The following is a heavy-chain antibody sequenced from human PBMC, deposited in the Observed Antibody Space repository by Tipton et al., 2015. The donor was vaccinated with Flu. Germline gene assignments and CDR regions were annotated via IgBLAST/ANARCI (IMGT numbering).Heavy chain of an antibody. D-gene: IGHD6-6*01. CDR1: GDSIGSRYY. CDR2: ISRTGSP. V-gene: IGHV4-38-2*01. Sequence: TLSLTCSVSGDSIGSRYYWGWIRQPPGKGLEWIGHISRTGSPYFNPSLTGRVTISVDTSKNQFSLRLTYVTAADTAVYYCARHQSSSLLPFDYWDQGTLVTVSS. CDR3: ARHQSSSLLPFDY. J-gene: IGHJ4*02.